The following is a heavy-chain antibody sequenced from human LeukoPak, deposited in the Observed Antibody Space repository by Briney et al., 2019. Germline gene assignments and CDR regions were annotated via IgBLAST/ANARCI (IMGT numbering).Heavy chain of an antibody. Sequence: PSETLSLTCAVYGGSFSGYYWSWIRQPPGKGLEWIGEINHSGSTNYNPSLKSRVTISVDTSKNQFSLKLSSVTAADTAVYYCARGRPPRSYGSGSYYKYPGRHYYGMDVWGQGTTVTVSS. CDR3: ARGRPPRSYGSGSYYKYPGRHYYGMDV. D-gene: IGHD3-10*01. V-gene: IGHV4-34*01. CDR1: GGSFSGYY. J-gene: IGHJ6*02. CDR2: INHSGST.